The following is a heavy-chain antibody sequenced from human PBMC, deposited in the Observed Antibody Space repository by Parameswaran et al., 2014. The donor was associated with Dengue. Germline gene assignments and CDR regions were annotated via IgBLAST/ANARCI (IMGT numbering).Heavy chain of an antibody. CDR1: GFTFSSYW. Sequence: QAGGSLRLSCAASGFTFSSYWMSWVRQAPGKGLEWVANIKQDGSEKYYVDSVKGRFTISRDNAKNSLYLQMNSLRAEDTAVYYCARVPQYSSWPPLDYWGQGTLVTVSS. D-gene: IGHD6-6*01. J-gene: IGHJ4*02. V-gene: IGHV3-7*01. CDR2: IKQDGSEK. CDR3: ARVPQYSSWPPLDY.